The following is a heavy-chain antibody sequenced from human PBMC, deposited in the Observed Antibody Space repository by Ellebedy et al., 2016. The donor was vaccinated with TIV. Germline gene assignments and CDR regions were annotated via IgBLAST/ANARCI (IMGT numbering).Heavy chain of an antibody. CDR2: IKQDGTEK. Sequence: PGGSLRLSCAASGFSFSNYWTSWVRQAPGKGLEWVANIKQDGTEKYYVDSVKGRFTISRDNAKNSLYLQMNSLRAEDTAVYYCVGDWFDPWGQGTLVTVSA. CDR3: VGDWFDP. J-gene: IGHJ5*02. CDR1: GFSFSNYW. V-gene: IGHV3-7*03.